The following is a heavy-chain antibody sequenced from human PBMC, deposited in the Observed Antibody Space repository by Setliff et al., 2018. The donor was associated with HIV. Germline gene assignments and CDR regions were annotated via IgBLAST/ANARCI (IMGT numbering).Heavy chain of an antibody. Sequence: PSETLSLTCTVSGGSISSSSHYWGWIRQPPGKGLEWIGSIYYSGNIYYNPSLKNEVTISVDTSKNHLSLKLSPVTAADTAVYYCTRGYDSSGYAFDSWGQGTLVTVS. J-gene: IGHJ4*02. D-gene: IGHD3-22*01. CDR2: IYYSGNI. V-gene: IGHV4-39*02. CDR3: TRGYDSSGYAFDS. CDR1: GGSISSSSHY.